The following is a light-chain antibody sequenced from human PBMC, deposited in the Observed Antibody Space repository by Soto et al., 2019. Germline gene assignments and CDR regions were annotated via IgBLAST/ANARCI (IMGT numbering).Light chain of an antibody. Sequence: DIQMTQSPSSLSASVGDRVTITCRASQSITTHVNWYQQQPGRAPNLLIYAASGLQSGVPSRFSGSGSGTDFTLTITSLQPEDIGTYYCQQYDIPLFTFGGGTKVDIK. CDR2: AAS. V-gene: IGKV1-39*01. CDR3: QQYDIPLFT. CDR1: QSITTH. J-gene: IGKJ4*01.